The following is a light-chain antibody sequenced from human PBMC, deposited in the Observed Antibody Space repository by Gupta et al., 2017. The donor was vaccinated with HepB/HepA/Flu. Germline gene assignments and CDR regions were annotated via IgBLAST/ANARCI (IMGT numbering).Light chain of an antibody. CDR1: SSAVGGYNY. CDR2: DVS. Sequence: ALTQPASVPGPPDRSITISCTGTSSAVGGYNYVSWYQQHQGKAHKLMVYDVSKRPSGFTNRVSDSKSGNTASLTISGHQDEDEADYYCSSNTSSSTLVFGGGTKLTVL. CDR3: SSNTSSSTLV. V-gene: IGLV2-14*03. J-gene: IGLJ2*01.